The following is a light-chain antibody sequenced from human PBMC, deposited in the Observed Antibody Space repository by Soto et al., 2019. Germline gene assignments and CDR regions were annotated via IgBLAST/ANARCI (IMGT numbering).Light chain of an antibody. CDR2: DVS. J-gene: IGLJ1*01. V-gene: IGLV2-11*01. Sequence: QSVLTQPRSVSGSPGQSVTISCTGTSSDVGGYNYVSWYQQHPGKAPKLMIYDVSKRPPGVPDRFSGSKSGNTASLTISGLQAEDEADYYCCSYAGSSYVFGTGTKVTVL. CDR1: SSDVGGYNY. CDR3: CSYAGSSYV.